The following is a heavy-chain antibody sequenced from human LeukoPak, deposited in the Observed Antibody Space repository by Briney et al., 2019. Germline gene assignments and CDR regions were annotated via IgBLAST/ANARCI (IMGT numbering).Heavy chain of an antibody. CDR3: ARVAGRHDSSGYYQPVWYYYGMDV. J-gene: IGHJ6*02. Sequence: GASVKVSCKASGYTFTSYDINWVRQATGQGLEWMGWMNPNSGNTGYAQKFQGRVTMTRNTSISTAYMELSSLRSEDTAVYYCARVAGRHDSSGYYQPVWYYYGMDVWGQGTTVTVSS. V-gene: IGHV1-8*01. CDR1: GYTFTSYD. D-gene: IGHD3-22*01. CDR2: MNPNSGNT.